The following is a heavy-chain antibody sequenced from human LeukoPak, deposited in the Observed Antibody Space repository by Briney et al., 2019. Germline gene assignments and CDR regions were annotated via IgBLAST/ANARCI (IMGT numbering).Heavy chain of an antibody. J-gene: IGHJ3*02. V-gene: IGHV3-30*04. D-gene: IGHD3-22*01. CDR2: ISYDGSNK. CDR3: ARDRHSITMIGGWGGDAFDI. CDR1: GFTFSSYA. Sequence: GGSLRLSCAASGFTFSSYAMHWVRQAPGKGLEWVAVISYDGSNKYYADSVKGRFTISRDNSKDTLYLQMNSLRAEDTAVYYCARDRHSITMIGGWGGDAFDIWGQGTMVTVSS.